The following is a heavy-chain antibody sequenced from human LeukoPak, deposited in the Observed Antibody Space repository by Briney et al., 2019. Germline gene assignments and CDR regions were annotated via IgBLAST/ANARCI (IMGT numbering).Heavy chain of an antibody. V-gene: IGHV3-48*01. CDR3: ARDAVVVVAAILGDSYYYGMDV. J-gene: IGHJ6*02. CDR1: GFTFSSYS. CDR2: ISSTSSTI. Sequence: GVTLSLSCAAPGFTFSSYSMYWARQAPGKGLESTSYISSTSSTIYYADSVMGPLTISRHIANHSLDLHMHCPRAEDTAVSYCARDAVVVVAAILGDSYYYGMDVWGQGTTVTVSS. D-gene: IGHD2-15*01.